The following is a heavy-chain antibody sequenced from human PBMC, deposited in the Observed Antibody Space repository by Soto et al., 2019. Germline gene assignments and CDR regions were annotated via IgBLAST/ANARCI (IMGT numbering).Heavy chain of an antibody. J-gene: IGHJ5*02. V-gene: IGHV4-4*02. CDR1: SGSISSSNW. CDR3: ARGGLVAAAPEYNWFDP. CDR2: IYHSGST. D-gene: IGHD6-13*01. Sequence: PSETLSLTCAVSSGSISSSNWWSWVRQPPGKGLEWIGEIYHSGSTNYNPSLKSRVTISVDKSKNQFSLKLSSVTAADTAVYYCARGGLVAAAPEYNWFDPWGKGTLVTVSS.